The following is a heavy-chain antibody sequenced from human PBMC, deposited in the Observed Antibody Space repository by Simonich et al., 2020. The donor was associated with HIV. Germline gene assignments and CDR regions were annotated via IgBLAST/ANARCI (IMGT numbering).Heavy chain of an antibody. V-gene: IGHV4-34*01. CDR1: GGSFSTYY. CDR3: ARQSGYVDAFDT. CDR2: IDHSGIT. J-gene: IGHJ3*02. Sequence: QVQLQQWGAGLLKSSETLSLTCAIYGGSFSTYYWNWFRHPPGKGLEWIGEIDHSGITNYNPALKRRVTISVDTSKNQFSLKLTSVTAADTAVYYCARQSGYVDAFDTWGQGTMVTVSS. D-gene: IGHD5-12*01.